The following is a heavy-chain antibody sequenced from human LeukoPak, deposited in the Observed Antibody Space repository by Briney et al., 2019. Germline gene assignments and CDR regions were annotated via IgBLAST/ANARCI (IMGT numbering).Heavy chain of an antibody. D-gene: IGHD3-10*01. J-gene: IGHJ4*02. V-gene: IGHV3-64*01. Sequence: GGSLRLSCAASGFTFSSYAMHWVRQAPGKGLEYVSAISSNGGSTYYANSVKGRFTISRDNAKNSLYLQMNSLRGEDTAVYYCARDDGFYSASGIYQNYFDHWGQGILVTVSP. CDR3: ARDDGFYSASGIYQNYFDH. CDR2: ISSNGGST. CDR1: GFTFSSYA.